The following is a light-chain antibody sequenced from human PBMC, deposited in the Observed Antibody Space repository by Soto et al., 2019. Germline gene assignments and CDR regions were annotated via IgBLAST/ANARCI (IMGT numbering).Light chain of an antibody. CDR1: QDISDD. CDR2: GAS. V-gene: IGKV1-6*01. J-gene: IGKJ1*01. CDR3: LQDYNYPWT. Sequence: AIQMTQSPSSLSASVGDRVSITCRASQDISDDLGWYHQKPGKAPKVLIYGASILQSGVPSRFSGSGSGTDFTLTISSLQPEDFATYYCLQDYNYPWTFGQGTRVEIK.